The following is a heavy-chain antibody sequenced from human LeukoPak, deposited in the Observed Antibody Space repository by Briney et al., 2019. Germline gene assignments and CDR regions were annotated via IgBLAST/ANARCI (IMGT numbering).Heavy chain of an antibody. Sequence: PGGSLRLSCAASGFTFRNYGMQWIRQAPGKGLEWVTVISYDGSIKYYADSVEGRFSISRDNSKNTLYLQMNCLRAEDTAVYYCASLRSGSGTFYNDYWGQGTLVTVSS. D-gene: IGHD3-10*01. CDR2: ISYDGSIK. CDR3: ASLRSGSGTFYNDY. CDR1: GFTFRNYG. V-gene: IGHV3-30*03. J-gene: IGHJ4*02.